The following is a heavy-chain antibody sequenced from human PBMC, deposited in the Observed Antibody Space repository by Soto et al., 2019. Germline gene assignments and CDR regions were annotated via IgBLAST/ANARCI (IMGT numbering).Heavy chain of an antibody. D-gene: IGHD5-12*01. J-gene: IGHJ6*02. Sequence: QVQLQESGPGLVKPSQTLSLTCTVSGGSISNADYYWSWVRQPPGKGLEWIGYIYYSGSSFFNTTLKSRVTMSKHTSKNQFSLRLTSVTAADTAVYYCARAIVVTVGGMDVWGRGTTVTVSS. CDR3: ARAIVVTVGGMDV. V-gene: IGHV4-30-4*01. CDR1: GGSISNADYY. CDR2: IYYSGSS.